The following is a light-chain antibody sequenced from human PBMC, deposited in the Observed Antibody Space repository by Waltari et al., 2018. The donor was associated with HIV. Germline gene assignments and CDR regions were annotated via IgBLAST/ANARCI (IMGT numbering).Light chain of an antibody. CDR3: QSYDSSLSDSRV. CDR1: SRDVGGYNY. CDR2: EVS. Sequence: QSALPQPASVSGSPGQSITISCPGTSRDVGGYNYVSCSQHHPGKAPKLMLYEVSNRPSGVSNRFSGSKAGTSASLAITGLQAEDEADYYCQSYDSSLSDSRVFGGGTKLTVL. V-gene: IGLV2-14*01. J-gene: IGLJ3*02.